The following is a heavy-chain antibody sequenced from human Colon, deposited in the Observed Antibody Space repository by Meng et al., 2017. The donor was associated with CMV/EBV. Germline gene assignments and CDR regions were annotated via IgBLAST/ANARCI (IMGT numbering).Heavy chain of an antibody. CDR2: IYRRGST. V-gene: IGHV4-61*01. CDR3: ARWGEYCDSPSCFSGTFDI. Sequence: SETLSLTCTVSGDSVTSGYYHWSWIRQPPGKGLEWIGYIYRRGSTNYNPSLKSRVIMSVDTSKNQFSLRLNSVTAADTAVYYCARWGEYCDSPSCFSGTFDIWGQGTTVTVSS. J-gene: IGHJ3*02. D-gene: IGHD2-2*01. CDR1: GDSVTSGYYH.